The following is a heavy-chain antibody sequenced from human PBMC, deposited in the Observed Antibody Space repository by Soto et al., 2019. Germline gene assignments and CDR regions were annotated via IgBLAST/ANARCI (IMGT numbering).Heavy chain of an antibody. CDR3: AKDRVGGTFYTPLGF. V-gene: IGHV3-30*18. D-gene: IGHD1-7*01. CDR1: GFNFDNYG. CDR2: ITYDGSNK. Sequence: TGVSLRLSCQASGFNFDNYGMHWVRQAPGKGLEWVAVITYDGSNKYYADSVKGRFTISRDNSKNTLSLHLNTLKPEDTAVYHCAKDRVGGTFYTPLGFWGQGTLVTVSS. J-gene: IGHJ4*02.